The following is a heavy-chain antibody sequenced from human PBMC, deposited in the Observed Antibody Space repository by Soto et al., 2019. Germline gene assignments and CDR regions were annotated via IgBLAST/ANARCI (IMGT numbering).Heavy chain of an antibody. D-gene: IGHD4-4*01. J-gene: IGHJ4*02. CDR1: GFTFSSYT. Sequence: GGSLRLSCAASGFTFSSYTMSWVRQAPGKGLEWVSGISSRGGNTYYADSVKGHFTISRDNSKNTLHLQMDTLRAEDTAVYYCAKLTWDDYITARNYFDSWGQGTLVTVSS. V-gene: IGHV3-23*01. CDR2: ISSRGGNT. CDR3: AKLTWDDYITARNYFDS.